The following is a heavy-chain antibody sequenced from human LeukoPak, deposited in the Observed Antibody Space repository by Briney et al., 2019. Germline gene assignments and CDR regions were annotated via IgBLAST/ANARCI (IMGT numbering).Heavy chain of an antibody. CDR2: INPNSGGT. V-gene: IGHV1-2*02. J-gene: IGHJ5*02. CDR1: GYTFTGYY. D-gene: IGHD2-15*01. CDR3: ARDNLGYCSGGSCYFDP. Sequence: ASVKVSCRASGYTFTGYYMHWVRQAPGQGLEWMGWINPNSGGTNYAQKFQGRVTMTRDTSISTAYMELSRLRSDDTAVYYCARDNLGYCSGGSCYFDPWGQGTLVTVSS.